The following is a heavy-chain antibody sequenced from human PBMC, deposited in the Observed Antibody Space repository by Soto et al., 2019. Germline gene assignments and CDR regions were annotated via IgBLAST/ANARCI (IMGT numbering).Heavy chain of an antibody. J-gene: IGHJ4*02. CDR1: GFTFSSYA. Sequence: QVQLVESGGGVVQPGKSLRLSCAASGFTFSSYAMHWVRQAPGKGLEWVAVISYDGSNKYYADSVKGPFTISRDNSKNTLYLQMNSLRCYRFAVYYFAMANGSCRDYWGQGILVTVSS. V-gene: IGHV3-30-3*01. CDR2: ISYDGSNK. CDR3: AMANGSCRDY. D-gene: IGHD1-26*01.